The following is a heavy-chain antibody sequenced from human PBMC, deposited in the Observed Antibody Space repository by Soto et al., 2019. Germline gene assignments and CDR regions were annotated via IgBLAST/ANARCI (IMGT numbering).Heavy chain of an antibody. Sequence: SETLSLTCTVSGGSISSSSYYWGWIRQPPGKGLEWIGSIYYSGSTYYNPSLKSRVTMSVDTSKNQFSLKLTSVTAVDTAVYYCARDLWGYCGTDCYPLDVWGQGTTVTVSS. D-gene: IGHD2-21*02. CDR2: IYYSGST. J-gene: IGHJ6*02. V-gene: IGHV4-39*07. CDR1: GGSISSSSYY. CDR3: ARDLWGYCGTDCYPLDV.